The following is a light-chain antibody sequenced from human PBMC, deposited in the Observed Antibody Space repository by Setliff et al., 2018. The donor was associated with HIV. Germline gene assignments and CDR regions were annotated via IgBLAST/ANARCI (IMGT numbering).Light chain of an antibody. Sequence: KRVTISCTGSSSNIGVGYDVHWYQHLPGTAPKLLISANSNRPSGVPDRFSGSKSGTSASLAITGLQAEDEAYYYCQSYDSSLSGFVFGTGTKVTVL. V-gene: IGLV1-40*01. J-gene: IGLJ1*01. CDR3: QSYDSSLSGFV. CDR2: ANS. CDR1: SSNIGVGYD.